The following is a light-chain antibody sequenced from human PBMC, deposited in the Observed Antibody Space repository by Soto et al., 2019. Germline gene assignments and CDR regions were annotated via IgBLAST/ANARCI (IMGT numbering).Light chain of an antibody. CDR3: QQSYSTPRT. CDR2: GTF. Sequence: DIHMTQSPSSLSASVGDRVTITCRASQSISNNFNWYQQKPGKAPNLLIYGTFSLQSGVPSRFSGSGSGTDFTLTISSLQREDVATYYCQQSYSTPRTFGQGTKLEIK. V-gene: IGKV1-39*01. CDR1: QSISNN. J-gene: IGKJ2*01.